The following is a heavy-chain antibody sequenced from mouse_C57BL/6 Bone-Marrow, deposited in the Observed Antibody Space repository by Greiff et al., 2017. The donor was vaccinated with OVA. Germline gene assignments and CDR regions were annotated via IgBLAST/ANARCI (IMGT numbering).Heavy chain of an antibody. CDR2: ISSGGSYT. J-gene: IGHJ3*01. D-gene: IGHD1-1*01. CDR3: ARNLLLAY. CDR1: GFTFSSYG. Sequence: DVKLVESGGDLVKPGGSLKLSCAASGFTFSSYGMSWVRQTPDKRLEWVATISSGGSYTYYPDSVKGRFTISRDNAKNTLYLQMSSLKSEDTAMYYCARNLLLAYWGQGTLVTVSA. V-gene: IGHV5-6*02.